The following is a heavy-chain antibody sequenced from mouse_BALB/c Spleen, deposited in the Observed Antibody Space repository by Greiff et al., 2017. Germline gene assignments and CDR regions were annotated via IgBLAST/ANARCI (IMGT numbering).Heavy chain of an antibody. Sequence: EVMLVESGGGLVQPGGSLKLSCAASGFTFSSYGMSWVRQTPDKRLELVATINSNGGSTYYPDSVKGRFIISRDNAKNTLCLQMSSLKSEDTAMYYCARPHSAATYFDDWGEGTTVTVSS. CDR2: INSNGGST. CDR1: GFTFSSYG. V-gene: IGHV5-6-3*01. J-gene: IGHJ1*01. CDR3: ARPHSAATYFDD. D-gene: IGHD2-12*01.